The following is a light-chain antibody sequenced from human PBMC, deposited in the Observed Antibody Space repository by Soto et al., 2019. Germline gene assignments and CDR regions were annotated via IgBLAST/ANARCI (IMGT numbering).Light chain of an antibody. CDR3: QQYYYYPYT. Sequence: AIRMTQSPPSMSASTGDGVNITCRASQDIHIYLAWYQQKPGGAPKVLISGASTLRSGVPSRFSGSGSGTEFALTIRSLQAEDFATYYCQQYYYYPYTVGQGTKVDIK. V-gene: IGKV1-8*01. CDR1: QDIHIY. J-gene: IGKJ2*01. CDR2: GAS.